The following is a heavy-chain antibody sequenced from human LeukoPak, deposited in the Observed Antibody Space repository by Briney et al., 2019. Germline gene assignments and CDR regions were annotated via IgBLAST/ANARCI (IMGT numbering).Heavy chain of an antibody. Sequence: GASLRLSCAASGFTFSSYAMSWVRQAPGKGLEWVSAISGSGGSTYYADSVKGRFTISRDNSKNTLYPQMNSLRAEDTAVYYCAKVCDSSGYYSYRTYYYFDYWGQGTLVTVSS. CDR2: ISGSGGST. CDR3: AKVCDSSGYYSYRTYYYFDY. V-gene: IGHV3-23*01. J-gene: IGHJ4*02. CDR1: GFTFSSYA. D-gene: IGHD3-22*01.